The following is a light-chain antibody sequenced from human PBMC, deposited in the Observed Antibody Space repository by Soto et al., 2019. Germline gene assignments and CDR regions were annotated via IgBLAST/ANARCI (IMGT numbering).Light chain of an antibody. Sequence: QSALTQPASVSGSPGQSITISCTGTSSDVGGYNYVSWYQQHPGKAPKLMIYEVSNRPSGVSNRFSGSKSGNTASLTISGLQAEDEADYYCSSYTTSSLVDFGGGTKLTVL. CDR2: EVS. J-gene: IGLJ2*01. CDR1: SSDVGGYNY. V-gene: IGLV2-14*01. CDR3: SSYTTSSLVD.